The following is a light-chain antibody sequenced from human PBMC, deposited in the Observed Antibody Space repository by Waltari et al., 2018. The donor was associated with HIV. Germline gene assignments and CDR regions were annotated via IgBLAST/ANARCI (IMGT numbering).Light chain of an antibody. CDR3: QQFNNWPPIT. J-gene: IGKJ5*01. CDR1: QSISSN. CDR2: GAS. Sequence: EIVMTQSPATLSVSPGERATLSCRASQSISSNLAWYQQKPGQAPRLLIYGASSRAAGIPARFSGSGSGTDFTLTISSLQSEDFAVYYCQQFNNWPPITFGQGTRLDIK. V-gene: IGKV3-15*01.